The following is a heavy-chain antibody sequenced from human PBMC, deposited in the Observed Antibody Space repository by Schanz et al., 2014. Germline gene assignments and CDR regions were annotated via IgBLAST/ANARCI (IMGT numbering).Heavy chain of an antibody. CDR2: ISTYNGNT. D-gene: IGHD4-17*01. CDR1: GYTFTSYG. J-gene: IGHJ4*02. V-gene: IGHV1-18*04. CDR3: ARVVRSDYLSELDF. Sequence: QVQLVQSGTEVKKPGASVKVSCKASGYTFTSYGVSWVRQAPGQGLEWMGWISTYNGNTKYAEKLEDRVTMTTDISTSTAYMQLRSLTSDDTAVYYCARVVRSDYLSELDFWGQGTQVIVSS.